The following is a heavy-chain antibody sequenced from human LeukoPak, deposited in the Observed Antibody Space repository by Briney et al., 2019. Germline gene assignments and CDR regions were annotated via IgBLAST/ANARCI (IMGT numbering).Heavy chain of an antibody. V-gene: IGHV4-34*01. Sequence: SETLSLTCAVYGGSFSGYYWSWIRQPPGKGLEWIGEINHSGSTNYNPFLKSRVTISVDTSKNQFSLKLSSVTAADTAVYYCSHYYDSSGYSKARDVWGKGTTVTVSS. CDR3: SHYYDSSGYSKARDV. J-gene: IGHJ6*04. D-gene: IGHD3-22*01. CDR1: GGSFSGYY. CDR2: INHSGST.